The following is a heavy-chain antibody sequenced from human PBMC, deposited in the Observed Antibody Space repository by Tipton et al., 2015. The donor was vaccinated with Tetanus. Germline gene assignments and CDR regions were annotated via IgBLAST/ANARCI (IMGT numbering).Heavy chain of an antibody. Sequence: QLVQSGAEVKKPGASIKVSCKASGYRFNTYHINWVRQAPGQGLEWMGWISGYNGNTNYAQRFQARVTMTTDTSTGTAYMELKSLTSYDTAVYYCARGRWFAVVPHWGQGTLVTVSS. J-gene: IGHJ4*02. V-gene: IGHV1-18*01. D-gene: IGHD4-23*01. CDR2: ISGYNGNT. CDR1: GYRFNTYH. CDR3: ARGRWFAVVPH.